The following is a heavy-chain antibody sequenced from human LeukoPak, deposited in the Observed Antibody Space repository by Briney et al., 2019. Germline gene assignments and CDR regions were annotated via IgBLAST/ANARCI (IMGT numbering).Heavy chain of an antibody. Sequence: GGSLRLSCAASGFTFDDYAMHWVRQAPGKGLEWVSGISWNSGSIGYADSVKGRFTISRDNAKNSLYLQMNSLRAEDTALYYCTSNHYYYGMDVWGQGTTVTVSS. J-gene: IGHJ6*02. V-gene: IGHV3-9*01. CDR3: TSNHYYYGMDV. CDR1: GFTFDDYA. CDR2: ISWNSGSI.